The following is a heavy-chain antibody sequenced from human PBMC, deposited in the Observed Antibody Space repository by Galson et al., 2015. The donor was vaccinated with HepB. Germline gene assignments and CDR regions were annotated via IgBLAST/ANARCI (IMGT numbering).Heavy chain of an antibody. CDR1: GGSFSGYY. D-gene: IGHD3-9*01. Sequence: ETLSLTCAVYGGSFSGYYWSWIRQPPGKGLEWIGEINHSGSTNYNPSLKSRVTISVDTSKNQFSLKLSSVTAADTAVYYCARLAFRNYDILTGYYSPPGGSYGMDVWGQGTTVTVSS. V-gene: IGHV4-34*01. CDR2: INHSGST. CDR3: ARLAFRNYDILTGYYSPPGGSYGMDV. J-gene: IGHJ6*02.